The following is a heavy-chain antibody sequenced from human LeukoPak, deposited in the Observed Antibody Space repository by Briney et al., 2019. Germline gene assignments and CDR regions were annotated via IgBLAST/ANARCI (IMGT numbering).Heavy chain of an antibody. CDR3: AKSWESLEGEAADVLPASISPFDY. Sequence: GGPLRLSCAASGFTFSTYAMNWVRQAPAKGLEWVSTITRDGTTYYSDSVEGRFTISRDNSKNTLYLQMDSLGAVDTAVYYCAKSWESLEGEAADVLPASISPFDYWGQGTLVTVSS. CDR1: GFTFSTYA. CDR2: ITRDGTT. D-gene: IGHD2/OR15-2a*01. V-gene: IGHV3-23*01. J-gene: IGHJ4*02.